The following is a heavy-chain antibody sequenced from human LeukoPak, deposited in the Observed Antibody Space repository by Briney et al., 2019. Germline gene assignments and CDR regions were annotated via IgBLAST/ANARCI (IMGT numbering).Heavy chain of an antibody. CDR2: ISSSGSTI. CDR1: GFTFSDYY. J-gene: IGHJ4*02. D-gene: IGHD3-10*01. Sequence: GGSLRLSCAASGFTFSDYYMSWIRQAPGKGLEWVSYISSSGSTIYYVDSVKGRFTISRDNAKNSLYLQMNSLRAEDTAVYYCARALKYYYAFDYWGQGTLVTVSS. V-gene: IGHV3-11*04. CDR3: ARALKYYYAFDY.